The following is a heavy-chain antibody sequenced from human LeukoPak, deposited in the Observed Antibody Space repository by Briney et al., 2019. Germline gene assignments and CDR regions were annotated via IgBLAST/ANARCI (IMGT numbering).Heavy chain of an antibody. CDR1: GFTFDDYG. CDR2: INWNGGST. J-gene: IGHJ4*02. D-gene: IGHD5-24*01. Sequence: GGSLRLSCAASGFTFDDYGMSWVRQAPGKGLEWVSGINWNGGSTGYADSVKGRFTISRDNAKNSLYLQMNSLRAEDAALYYCARRYMATSAEDFDYWGQGTLVPVSS. CDR3: ARRYMATSAEDFDY. V-gene: IGHV3-20*04.